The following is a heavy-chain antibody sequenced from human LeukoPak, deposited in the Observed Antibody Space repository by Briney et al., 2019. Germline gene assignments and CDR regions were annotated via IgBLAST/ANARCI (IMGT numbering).Heavy chain of an antibody. CDR1: GFTFSSYW. V-gene: IGHV3-74*01. J-gene: IGHJ4*02. D-gene: IGHD3-22*01. Sequence: GGSLRLSCVASGFTFSSYWMHWVRQAPGEGLVGVAQIHSDGSSTSYADSVKGRFTISRDNAKNTLYLQMINLRAEDTAVYYCGSLTVVAKDHWGQGTLVTVSS. CDR3: GSLTVVAKDH. CDR2: IHSDGSST.